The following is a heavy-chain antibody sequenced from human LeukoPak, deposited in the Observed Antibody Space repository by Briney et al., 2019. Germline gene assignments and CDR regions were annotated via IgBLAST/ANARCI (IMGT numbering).Heavy chain of an antibody. J-gene: IGHJ4*02. V-gene: IGHV1-46*01. Sequence: ASVKVSCKAAGYTFTSYYMHWVRQARGQGLEWMGIINPSGGSTSYAQKFQGRVTMTRDTSTSTVYMELSSLRSEDTAVYYCARVVPSGTIDYWGQGTLVTVSS. CDR1: GYTFTSYY. D-gene: IGHD1-26*01. CDR2: INPSGGST. CDR3: ARVVPSGTIDY.